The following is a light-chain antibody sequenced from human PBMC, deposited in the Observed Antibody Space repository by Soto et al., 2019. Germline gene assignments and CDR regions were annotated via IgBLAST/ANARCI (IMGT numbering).Light chain of an antibody. CDR3: QQYGTSPRT. Sequence: ENVLTQSPGTLSLSPGERATLSCRASLSVTSYLAWYQKKPGQPPRLLIYGAYNRPTGIPDRFTGSGSGTDFTLTISRLQPKDFAVYYCQQYGTSPRTFGQGTKVEIK. CDR2: GAY. J-gene: IGKJ2*01. V-gene: IGKV3-20*01. CDR1: LSVTSY.